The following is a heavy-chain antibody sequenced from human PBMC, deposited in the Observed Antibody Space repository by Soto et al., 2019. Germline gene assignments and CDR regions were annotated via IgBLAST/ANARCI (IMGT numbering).Heavy chain of an antibody. J-gene: IGHJ4*02. CDR2: ISGSGGST. D-gene: IGHD6-19*01. Sequence: EVQLLESGGGLVQPGGSLRLSCAASGFTFSSYAMNWVRQGPGKGLEWVSVISGSGGSTYYADSVKGRCTIYRDNSKNTLYLQMNSLRAEDTAVYYCASRSSGWYFDYWGQGTLVTVSS. V-gene: IGHV3-23*01. CDR1: GFTFSSYA. CDR3: ASRSSGWYFDY.